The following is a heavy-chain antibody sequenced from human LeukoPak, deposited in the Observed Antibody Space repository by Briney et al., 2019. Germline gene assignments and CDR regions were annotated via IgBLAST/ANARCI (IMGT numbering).Heavy chain of an antibody. CDR1: GGSFSGYY. J-gene: IGHJ3*02. CDR3: ARAQYYYDSSGYYYNAFDI. Sequence: SKTLSLTCAVYGGSFSGYYWSWIRQPPGKGLEWIGEINHSGSTNYNPSLKSRVTISVDTSKNQFSLKLSSVTAADTAVYYCARAQYYYDSSGYYYNAFDIWGQGTMVTVSS. D-gene: IGHD3-22*01. V-gene: IGHV4-34*01. CDR2: INHSGST.